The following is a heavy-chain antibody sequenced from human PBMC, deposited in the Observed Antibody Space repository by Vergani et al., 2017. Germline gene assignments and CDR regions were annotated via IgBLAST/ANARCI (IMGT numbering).Heavy chain of an antibody. Sequence: QVQLVESGGGVVQRGGSLRLSCATSGFTLSNYDMQWIRQGPGKGLEFVAFRQFDGSNQYYADSVKGRFTLSRYFSKNTLYLQMNSLRTDDTATYYCAKHFRGWGIDYWGQGTQVIVSS. CDR1: GFTLSNYD. D-gene: IGHD3-16*01. J-gene: IGHJ4*02. CDR3: AKHFRGWGIDY. V-gene: IGHV3-30*02. CDR2: RQFDGSNQ.